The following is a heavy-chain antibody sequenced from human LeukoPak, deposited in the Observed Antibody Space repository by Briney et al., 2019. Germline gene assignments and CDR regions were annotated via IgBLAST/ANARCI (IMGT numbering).Heavy chain of an antibody. CDR1: GGSISRGRYY. Sequence: SQTLSLTCTVSGGSISRGRYYWRWIRQPAGKGLEWIGRIYTSGSTNYNPSLKSRVTISFDTSKNQFSLKLSSVTAADTAVYYCARVDGSCSGGSCPSGNWFDPWGQGTLVTVSS. CDR2: IYTSGST. CDR3: ARVDGSCSGGSCPSGNWFDP. D-gene: IGHD2-15*01. V-gene: IGHV4-61*02. J-gene: IGHJ5*02.